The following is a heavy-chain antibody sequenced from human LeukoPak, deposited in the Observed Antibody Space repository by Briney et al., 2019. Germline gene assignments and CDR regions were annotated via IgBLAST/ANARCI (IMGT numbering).Heavy chain of an antibody. J-gene: IGHJ4*02. D-gene: IGHD3-16*02. Sequence: SETLSLTCTVSGGSISSGDYSWSWIRQRPGKGLEWIGYIYYSGSTYYNPSLKSRVTISVDTSKNQLSLRLSSVTAADTAVYYCAREGRLITFGGVIGPFDYWGQGTLVTVSS. CDR2: IYYSGST. CDR1: GGSISSGDYS. V-gene: IGHV4-30-4*01. CDR3: AREGRLITFGGVIGPFDY.